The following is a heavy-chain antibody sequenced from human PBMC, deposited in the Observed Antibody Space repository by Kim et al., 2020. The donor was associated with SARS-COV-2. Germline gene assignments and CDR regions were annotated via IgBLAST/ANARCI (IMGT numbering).Heavy chain of an antibody. J-gene: IGHJ3*01. CDR1: GFTFTHYA. Sequence: GGSLRLSCAASGFTFTHYAMTWVRQAPGKGPEWVSTITGNGGGTFYAASVKGRFTISRDNSKGTVYLQMDVLRDEDTAVYYCAKDGEFTMLIVDGVVDVWGRGTTVTLS. CDR3: AKDGEFTMLIVDGVVDV. D-gene: IGHD3-22*01. V-gene: IGHV3-23*01. CDR2: ITGNGGGT.